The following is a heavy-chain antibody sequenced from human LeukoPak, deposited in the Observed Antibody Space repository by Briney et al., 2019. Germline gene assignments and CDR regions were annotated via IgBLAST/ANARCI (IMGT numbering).Heavy chain of an antibody. CDR2: INPNSGGT. Sequence: ASVKVSCKASGYTFTGYYMHWVRQAPGQGLEWMGWINPNSGGTNYAQKFQGRVTMTRDTSTSTVYMELSSLRSEDTAVYYCASPTVVHYYYYGMDVWGQGTTVTVSS. CDR3: ASPTVVHYYYYGMDV. V-gene: IGHV1-2*02. J-gene: IGHJ6*02. CDR1: GYTFTGYY. D-gene: IGHD3-22*01.